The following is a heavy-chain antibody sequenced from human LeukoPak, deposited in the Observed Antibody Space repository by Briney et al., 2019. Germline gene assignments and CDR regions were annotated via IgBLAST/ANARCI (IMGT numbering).Heavy chain of an antibody. D-gene: IGHD6-13*01. J-gene: IGHJ1*01. Sequence: GGSLRLSCAASGFTFSSYSMNWVRQAPGKGLEWVSYISSSSSTIYYADSVKGRFTISSDNAKNSLYLQMNSLRAEDTAVYYCARDASSSWYRAEYFQHWGQGTLVTVSS. CDR2: ISSSSSTI. CDR3: ARDASSSWYRAEYFQH. CDR1: GFTFSSYS. V-gene: IGHV3-48*01.